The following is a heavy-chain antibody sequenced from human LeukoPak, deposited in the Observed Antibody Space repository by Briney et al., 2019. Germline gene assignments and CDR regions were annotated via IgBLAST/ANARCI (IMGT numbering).Heavy chain of an antibody. CDR3: ARGGFWSGLNFDY. Sequence: PSETLSLTCTVSGGSISSYYWSWIRQPPGKGLEWIGYIYYSGSTNYNPSLKSRVTISVDTSKNQFSLKLSSVTAADTAVYYCARGGFWSGLNFDYWGQGTLVTVSS. CDR2: IYYSGST. J-gene: IGHJ4*02. D-gene: IGHD3-3*01. V-gene: IGHV4-59*01. CDR1: GGSISSYY.